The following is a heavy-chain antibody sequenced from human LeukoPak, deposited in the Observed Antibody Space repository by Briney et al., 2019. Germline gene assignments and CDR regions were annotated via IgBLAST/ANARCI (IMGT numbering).Heavy chain of an antibody. J-gene: IGHJ4*02. V-gene: IGHV1-18*01. CDR3: ARDVRYFDWLLFGGGDTPPFDY. CDR1: GYTFTSYG. D-gene: IGHD3-9*01. CDR2: ISAYNGNT. Sequence: GASVKVSCKASGYTFTSYGISWVRQAPGQGLEWMGWISAYNGNTNYAQKLQSRVTMTTDTSTSTAYMELRSLRSDDTAVYYCARDVRYFDWLLFGGGDTPPFDYWGQGTLVTVSS.